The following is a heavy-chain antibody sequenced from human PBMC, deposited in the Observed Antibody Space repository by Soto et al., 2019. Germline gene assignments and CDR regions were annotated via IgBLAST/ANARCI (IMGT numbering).Heavy chain of an antibody. CDR2: IYHSGST. D-gene: IGHD1-26*01. J-gene: IGHJ3*02. V-gene: IGHV4-4*02. CDR1: GGSISSSNW. Sequence: PSETLSLTCAVSGGSISSSNWWSWVRQPPGKGLEWIGEIYHSGSTNYNPSLKSRVTISVDKSKNQFSLKLSSVTAADTAVYYCARDLIVGATSAFDIWGQGTMVTVSS. CDR3: ARDLIVGATSAFDI.